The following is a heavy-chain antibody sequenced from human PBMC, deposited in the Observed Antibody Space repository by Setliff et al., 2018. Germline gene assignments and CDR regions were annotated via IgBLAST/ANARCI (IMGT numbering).Heavy chain of an antibody. D-gene: IGHD6-25*01. J-gene: IGHJ4*02. Sequence: HPGGSLRLSCAASGFRISNYRMSWVRQAPGAGLEWVAIINEDSSEKNYVDSVKGRFTISRDNARNSLYLQMNSLRVEDTAVYYCAKDRGFLPTYYFDYWGQGTQVTVSS. V-gene: IGHV3-7*03. CDR1: GFRISNYR. CDR3: AKDRGFLPTYYFDY. CDR2: INEDSSEK.